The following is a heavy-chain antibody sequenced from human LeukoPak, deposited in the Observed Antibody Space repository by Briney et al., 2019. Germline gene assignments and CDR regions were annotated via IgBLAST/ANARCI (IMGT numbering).Heavy chain of an antibody. V-gene: IGHV3-23*01. CDR2: ISFSGDKRGDNT. CDR1: GFTFKIYT. J-gene: IGHJ4*02. CDR3: VGTSTVFGVISTIE. Sequence: GGSLRLSCAAFGFTFKIYTMNWVRQAPGKGLEWVSSISFSGDKRGDNTYYADSVRGRFSISRDNSQNTVFLQMSSLRVDDTAAYYCVGTSTVFGVISTIEWGQGTLVTVSS. D-gene: IGHD3-3*01.